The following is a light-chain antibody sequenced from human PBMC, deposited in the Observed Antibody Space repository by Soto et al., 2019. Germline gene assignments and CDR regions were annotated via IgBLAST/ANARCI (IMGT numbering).Light chain of an antibody. V-gene: IGLV2-8*01. Sequence: QSALTQPPSASGSPGQSVTISCTGTSSDVGGYNYVSWCQQHPGKAPKLMIYEVSKRPSGVPDRFSGSKSGNTASLTVSGLQAEDEADYYCSSYAGGNNLVFGGGTKLTVL. CDR2: EVS. J-gene: IGLJ2*01. CDR1: SSDVGGYNY. CDR3: SSYAGGNNLV.